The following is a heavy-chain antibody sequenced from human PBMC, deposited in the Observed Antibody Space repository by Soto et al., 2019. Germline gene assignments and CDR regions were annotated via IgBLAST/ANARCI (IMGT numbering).Heavy chain of an antibody. V-gene: IGHV5-51*01. CDR3: ARKHPLDSSAWYN. CDR1: GYTFTDSW. J-gene: IGHJ1*01. Sequence: XESLNLCSKCCGYTFTDSWICWGRQIPGKGQEVMGTISAGDSDTSYSPSLDGRVTMSVDKSISTAYLHWSSLKDSDTAMYDCARKHPLDSSAWYNWGQGTLVTVSS. CDR2: ISAGDSDT. D-gene: IGHD6-19*01.